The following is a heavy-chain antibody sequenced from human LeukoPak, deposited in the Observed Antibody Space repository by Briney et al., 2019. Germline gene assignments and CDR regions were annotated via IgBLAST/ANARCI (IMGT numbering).Heavy chain of an antibody. D-gene: IGHD1-26*01. CDR1: GYTFTSYG. V-gene: IGHV1-18*01. J-gene: IGHJ4*02. CDR2: ISAYNGNT. CDR3: ATGEGEPNYFDY. Sequence: ASVKVSCKASGYTFTSYGISWVRQAPGQGLEWMGWISAYNGNTNYAQKLQGRVTMTEDTSTDTAYMELSSLRSEDTAVYYCATGEGEPNYFDYWGREPWSPSPQ.